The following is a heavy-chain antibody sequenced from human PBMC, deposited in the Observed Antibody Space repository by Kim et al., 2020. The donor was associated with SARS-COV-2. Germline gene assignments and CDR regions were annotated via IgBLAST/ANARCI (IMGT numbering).Heavy chain of an antibody. CDR3: AKDLAGYSSSWYY. J-gene: IGHJ4*02. Sequence: YADSVKGRFTISRDNSKNTLYLQMNSLRAEDTAVYYCAKDLAGYSSSWYYWGQGTLVTVSS. V-gene: IGHV3-23*01. D-gene: IGHD6-13*01.